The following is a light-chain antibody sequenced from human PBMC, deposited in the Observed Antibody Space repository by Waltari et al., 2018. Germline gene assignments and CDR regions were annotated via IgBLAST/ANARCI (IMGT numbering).Light chain of an antibody. CDR1: QSVGRS. CDR2: GAS. Sequence: EIVLTQSPGTLSLSPGARATLSCWASQSVGRSLAWYQQKRGQATKLLIYGASTRASGIPDRFSGSVSGTDFSLTISRLEPEDFAVYYCQHYVRLPVTFGQGTKVEI. V-gene: IGKV3-20*01. J-gene: IGKJ1*01. CDR3: QHYVRLPVT.